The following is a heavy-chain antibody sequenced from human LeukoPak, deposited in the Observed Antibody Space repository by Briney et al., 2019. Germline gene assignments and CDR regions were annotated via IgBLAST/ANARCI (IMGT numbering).Heavy chain of an antibody. V-gene: IGHV1-69*13. D-gene: IGHD3-10*01. J-gene: IGHJ6*03. CDR2: IIPIFGTA. CDR3: ASGGSGSYSDYYYYYYMDV. CDR1: GGTFSSYA. Sequence: ASVKVSCKASGGTFSSYAISWVRQAPGQGLEWMGGIIPIFGTANYAQKFQGRVTITADESTSTAYMELSSLRSEDTAVYYCASGGSGSYSDYYYYYYMDVWGKGTTVTVSS.